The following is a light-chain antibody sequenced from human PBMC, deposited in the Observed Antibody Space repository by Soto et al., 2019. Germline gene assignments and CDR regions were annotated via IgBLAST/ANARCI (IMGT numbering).Light chain of an antibody. CDR3: LLYSGGAWV. CDR1: XXAVTSAYY. J-gene: IGLJ3*02. CDR2: STA. V-gene: IGLV7-43*01. Sequence: QAVVTXEPXXXXXXGGTVTLTCASXXXAVTSAYYPNWFQQKPGEAPTTLIYSTANRHTWTPARFSGSLLGGKAALTLSGVQPEDEADYYCLLYSGGAWVFGGGTKLTVL.